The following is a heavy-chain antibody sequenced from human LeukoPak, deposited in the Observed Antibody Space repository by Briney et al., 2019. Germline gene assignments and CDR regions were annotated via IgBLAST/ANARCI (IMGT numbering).Heavy chain of an antibody. CDR1: GGSFSGYY. Sequence: PSETLSLTCAVYGGSFSGYYWSWIRQPPGKGLEWIGEIDHSGSTNYNPSLKSRVTISVDTSKNQFSLKLSSVTAADTAVYYCARGSIAARNYYYYYGMDVWGQGTTVTVSS. D-gene: IGHD6-6*01. V-gene: IGHV4-34*01. CDR2: IDHSGST. CDR3: ARGSIAARNYYYYYGMDV. J-gene: IGHJ6*02.